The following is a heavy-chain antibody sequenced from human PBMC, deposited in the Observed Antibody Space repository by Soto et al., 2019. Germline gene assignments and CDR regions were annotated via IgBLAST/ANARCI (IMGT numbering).Heavy chain of an antibody. Sequence: SLRLSCAASGFTFSSDGMHWVRQAPGKGLEWVAVIWYDGSNKYYADSVKGLFTISRDNSKHTLYLQLNSLRAEDTAVYYCARHTAATVRDGMDVWGRVTTVTVCS. CDR1: GFTFSSDG. J-gene: IGHJ6*02. V-gene: IGHV3-33*01. D-gene: IGHD5-18*01. CDR3: ARHTAATVRDGMDV. CDR2: IWYDGSNK.